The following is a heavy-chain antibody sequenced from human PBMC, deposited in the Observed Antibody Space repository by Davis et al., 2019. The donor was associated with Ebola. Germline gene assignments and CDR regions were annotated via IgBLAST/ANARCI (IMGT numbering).Heavy chain of an antibody. D-gene: IGHD3-9*01. CDR3: AKDFYDILTGPDY. CDR2: ISWNSGSI. J-gene: IGHJ4*02. V-gene: IGHV3-9*01. Sequence: SLKISCAASGFTFDDYAMHWVRQAPGKGLEWVSGISWNSGSIGYADSVKGRFTISRDNAKNSLYLQMNSLRAEDTALYYCAKDFYDILTGPDYWGQGTLVTVSS. CDR1: GFTFDDYA.